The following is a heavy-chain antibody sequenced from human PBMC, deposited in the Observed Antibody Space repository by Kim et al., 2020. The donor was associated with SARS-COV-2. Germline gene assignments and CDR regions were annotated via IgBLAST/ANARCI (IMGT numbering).Heavy chain of an antibody. CDR3: ARSSGRLWFGGNWFDP. CDR1: GGSISSYY. CDR2: IYYSGST. Sequence: SETLSLTCTVSGGSISSYYWSWIRQPPGKGLEWIGYIYYSGSTNYNPSLKSRVTISVDTSKNQFSLKLSSVTAADTAVYYCARSSGRLWFGGNWFDPWGQGTLVTVSS. D-gene: IGHD3-10*01. V-gene: IGHV4-59*01. J-gene: IGHJ5*02.